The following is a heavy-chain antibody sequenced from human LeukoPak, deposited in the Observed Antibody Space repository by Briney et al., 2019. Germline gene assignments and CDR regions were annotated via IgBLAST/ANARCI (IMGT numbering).Heavy chain of an antibody. CDR1: GGSISSSSFY. J-gene: IGHJ4*02. D-gene: IGHD3-10*01. V-gene: IGHV4-39*01. Sequence: PSETLSLTCTVSGGSISSSSFYWGWIRQPPGKGLEWIGSIYYSGSTYYNPSLKNRLTISVDTSKNQFSLKLSSVTATDTAVYYCARARGGLLSQGFDYWGQGTLVTVSS. CDR2: IYYSGST. CDR3: ARARGGLLSQGFDY.